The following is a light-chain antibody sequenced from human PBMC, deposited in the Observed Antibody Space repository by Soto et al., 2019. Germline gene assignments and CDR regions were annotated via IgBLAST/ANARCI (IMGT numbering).Light chain of an antibody. CDR1: SSDVGAYNH. V-gene: IGLV2-14*03. CDR3: SSYTTTSTLYV. J-gene: IGLJ1*01. CDR2: DVN. Sequence: QSVLTQPASLSGSLGQSITISCTGTSSDVGAYNHVSWYQQHPGKAPKLMIYDVNNRPSGVSNRFSGSKSGNTASLTISGLQAEDEADYYCSSYTTTSTLYVFGIGTKVTVL.